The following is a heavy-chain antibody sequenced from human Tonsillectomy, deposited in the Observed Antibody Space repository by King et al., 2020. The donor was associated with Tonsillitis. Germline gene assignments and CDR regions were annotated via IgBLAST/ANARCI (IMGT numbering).Heavy chain of an antibody. CDR2: IYYSGST. CDR1: GGSISSSSYY. V-gene: IGHV4-39*01. D-gene: IGHD4-17*01. CDR3: ARPFVTYDYGGPRPTYFDY. Sequence: LQLQESGPGLVKPSETLSLTCTVSGGSISSSSYYWGWIRQPPGKGLEWIGSIYYSGSTYYNPSLKSRVTISVDTSKNQFSLKLSSVTAADTAVYYCARPFVTYDYGGPRPTYFDYWGQGTLVTVSS. J-gene: IGHJ4*02.